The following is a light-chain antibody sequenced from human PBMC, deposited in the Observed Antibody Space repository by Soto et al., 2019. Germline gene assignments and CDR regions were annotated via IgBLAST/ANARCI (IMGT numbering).Light chain of an antibody. J-gene: IGKJ1*01. V-gene: IGKV3D-15*01. Sequence: EIVMTQSPATVSVFPGERATLSCRASQSVNMHLAWYQQKPGQAPRLLIYGASARATGIPDTFSGSGSGTEFTLTISSLQSEDFAVYYCQQYNKWPRTFGQGTKVDIK. CDR1: QSVNMH. CDR2: GAS. CDR3: QQYNKWPRT.